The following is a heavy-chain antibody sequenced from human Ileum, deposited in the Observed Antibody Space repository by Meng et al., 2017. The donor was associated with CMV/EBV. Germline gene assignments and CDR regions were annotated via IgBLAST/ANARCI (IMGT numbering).Heavy chain of an antibody. CDR2: INHSGST. CDR3: ARGGPRSITMVRGVIDY. D-gene: IGHD3-10*01. CDR1: GGSISSSYYS. Sequence: SETLSLTCTVSGGSISSSYYSWGWIRQPPGKGLEWIGEINHSGSTNYNPSLKSRVTISVDTSKNQFSLKLSSVTAADTAVYYCARGGPRSITMVRGVIDYWGQGTLVTVSS. J-gene: IGHJ4*02. V-gene: IGHV4-39*07.